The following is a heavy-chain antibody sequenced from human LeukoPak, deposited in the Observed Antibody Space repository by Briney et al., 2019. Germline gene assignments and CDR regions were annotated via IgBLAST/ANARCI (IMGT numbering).Heavy chain of an antibody. J-gene: IGHJ4*02. CDR1: GFTFTNNF. CDR2: IKQDGSET. V-gene: IGHV3-7*01. D-gene: IGHD4-17*01. Sequence: GGSLRLSYAASGFTFTNNFMGWVRQVPGKGLEWVANIKQDGSETTYADSVKGRFTISRDNSKNTLYLQMNNLRADDTAVYYCAKEIWPTVTTPGRTYFDYWGQGTLVTVSS. CDR3: AKEIWPTVTTPGRTYFDY.